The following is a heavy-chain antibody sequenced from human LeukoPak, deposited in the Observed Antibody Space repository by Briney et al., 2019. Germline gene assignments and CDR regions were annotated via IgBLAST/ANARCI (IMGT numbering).Heavy chain of an antibody. CDR1: GGSISSSSYY. Sequence: SETLSLTCTVSGGSISSSSYYWGWIRQPPGKGLEWIGSIYYSGSTYYNPSLKGRVTISVDTSKNQFSLKLSSVTAADTAVYYCARHQYYDFWSGYSYYYYYGMDVWGQGTTVTVSS. D-gene: IGHD3-3*01. CDR2: IYYSGST. CDR3: ARHQYYDFWSGYSYYYYYGMDV. J-gene: IGHJ6*02. V-gene: IGHV4-39*01.